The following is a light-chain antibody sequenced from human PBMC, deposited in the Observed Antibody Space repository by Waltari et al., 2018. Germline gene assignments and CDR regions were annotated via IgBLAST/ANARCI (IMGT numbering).Light chain of an antibody. CDR3: QHYLRLPVA. CDR1: QSLNRA. CDR2: GVS. J-gene: IGKJ1*01. Sequence: EIVLPQSPDTLSLSPGERATLSCRASQSLNRALAWYQQKPGQAPRLLIYGVSTRATGIPDRFSGSGSGADFSLTITRLEPEDFAVYYCQHYLRLPVAFGQGTKVDIK. V-gene: IGKV3-20*01.